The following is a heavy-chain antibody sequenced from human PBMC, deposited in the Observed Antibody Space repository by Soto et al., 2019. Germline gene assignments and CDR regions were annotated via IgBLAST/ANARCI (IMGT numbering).Heavy chain of an antibody. CDR1: GGSISSSSYY. CDR2: IYYSGGT. J-gene: IGHJ3*02. V-gene: IGHV4-39*01. CDR3: AGTGDTDDAFDI. Sequence: SETLSLTCTVSGGSISSSSYYWGWIRQPPGKGLEWIGRIYYSGGTYYNPSLKSRVTIAVDTSKNQFSLKLSSVTAADTAVYYCAGTGDTDDAFDIWGQGTMVTVSS. D-gene: IGHD5-18*01.